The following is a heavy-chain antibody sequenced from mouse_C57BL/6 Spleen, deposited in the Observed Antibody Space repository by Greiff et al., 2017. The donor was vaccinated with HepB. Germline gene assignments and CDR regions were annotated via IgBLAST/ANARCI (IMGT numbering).Heavy chain of an antibody. CDR1: GYTFTDYE. D-gene: IGHD2-4*01. J-gene: IGHJ3*01. CDR3: TRIDDEYEAWFAY. V-gene: IGHV1-15*01. CDR2: IDPETGGT. Sequence: VQLQQSGAELVRPGASVTLSCKASGYTFTDYEMHWVKQTPVHGLEWIGAIDPETGGTAYNQKFKGKAILTADKSSSTAYMELRSMTSEDSAVYYCTRIDDEYEAWFAYWGQGTLFTVSA.